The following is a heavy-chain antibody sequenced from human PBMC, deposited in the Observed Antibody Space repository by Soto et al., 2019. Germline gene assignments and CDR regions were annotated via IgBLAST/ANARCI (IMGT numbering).Heavy chain of an antibody. J-gene: IGHJ1*01. CDR1: GYTFTSYA. Sequence: GASVKVSCKAPGYTFTSYAMHWVRQAPGQRLEWMGWINAGNGNTKYSQKFQGRVTITRDTSASTAYMELSSLRSEDTAVYYCATEGDYVYFQHWGQGTLVTVSS. CDR3: ATEGDYVYFQH. CDR2: INAGNGNT. V-gene: IGHV1-3*01. D-gene: IGHD4-17*01.